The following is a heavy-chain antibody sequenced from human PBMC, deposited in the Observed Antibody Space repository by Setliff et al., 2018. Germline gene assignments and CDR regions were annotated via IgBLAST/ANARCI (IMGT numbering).Heavy chain of an antibody. V-gene: IGHV1-69*05. Sequence: SVKVSCKATGGTFRNYGISWVRQAPGQGLEWMGGTIPMFGTTNYAQKFQGRVTVITDESTSTAFMQLSSLRSEDTAVYYCVREGVDSRSSTDYRYYMDVWG. CDR3: VREGVDSRSSTDYRYYMDV. D-gene: IGHD3-22*01. J-gene: IGHJ6*03. CDR2: TIPMFGTT. CDR1: GGTFRNYG.